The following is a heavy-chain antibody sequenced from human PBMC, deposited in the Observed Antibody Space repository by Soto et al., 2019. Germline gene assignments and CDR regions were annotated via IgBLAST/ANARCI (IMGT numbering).Heavy chain of an antibody. CDR2: ISYDGSNK. J-gene: IGHJ6*02. V-gene: IGHV3-30*18. D-gene: IGHD1-26*01. CDR3: AKDGGANHNGMDV. Sequence: PGGSLRLSCAASGFSFSRYGMSWVRQAPGKGLEWVALISYDGSNKYDADSVKGRFTISRDNSKNTLYLQMNSLRDEDTAVYYCAKDGGANHNGMDVWGQGTTVTVSS. CDR1: GFSFSRYG.